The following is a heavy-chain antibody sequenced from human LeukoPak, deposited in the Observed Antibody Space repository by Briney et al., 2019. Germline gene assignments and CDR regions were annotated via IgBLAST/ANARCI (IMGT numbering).Heavy chain of an antibody. CDR1: GYTFTNYY. CDR3: ARWTTTFLDY. Sequence: EASVKVSCKASGYTFTNYYIHWVRQAPGHGLEWLGISNPSGDSTNYAQKFQGRVTMTRDTSTSTVYMDLSSLRSEDTAVYYCARWTTTFLDYWGQGTPVTVSS. J-gene: IGHJ4*02. D-gene: IGHD1-1*01. CDR2: SNPSGDST. V-gene: IGHV1-46*01.